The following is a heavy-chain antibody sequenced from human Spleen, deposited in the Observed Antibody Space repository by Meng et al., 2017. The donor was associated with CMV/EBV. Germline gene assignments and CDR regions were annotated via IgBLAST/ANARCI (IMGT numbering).Heavy chain of an antibody. J-gene: IGHJ3*02. V-gene: IGHV3-7*01. CDR3: ARAPGLCTSTSCDVFDI. CDR2: IKQDGSEK. D-gene: IGHD2-2*01. Sequence: GESLKISCAASGFTFSSYWMSWVRQAPGKGLEWVANIKQDGSEKYYVDSVKGRFTISRDNAKNSLYLQMNSLRAEDTAVYYCARAPGLCTSTSCDVFDIWGQGTMVTVSS. CDR1: GFTFSSYW.